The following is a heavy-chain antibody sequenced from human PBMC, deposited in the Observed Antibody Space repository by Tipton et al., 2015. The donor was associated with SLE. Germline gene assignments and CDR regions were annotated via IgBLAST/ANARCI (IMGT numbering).Heavy chain of an antibody. CDR1: GYTLTDYY. Sequence: QLVQSGADVKKPGASVTVSCKPSGYTLTDYYIHWVRLAPGQRLEWMGRIDLNTGGTKIAQKFLGRVTMTSDTSISTAYINLSNLRSDDTAIYFCARLRHPAHFDYWGQGTLVTVSS. J-gene: IGHJ4*02. CDR2: IDLNTGGT. V-gene: IGHV1-2*06. CDR3: ARLRHPAHFDY.